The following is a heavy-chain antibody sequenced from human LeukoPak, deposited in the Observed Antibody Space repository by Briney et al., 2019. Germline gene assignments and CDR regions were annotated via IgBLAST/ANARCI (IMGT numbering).Heavy chain of an antibody. CDR3: AKEAVVGYFDY. V-gene: IGHV3-30*18. D-gene: IGHD4-23*01. Sequence: GGSLRLSCAATGFIFSSYGMHWVRQAPGNGLEWVAVISYDGSNKYYADSVKGRFTISRDNSKNTLYLQMNSLRAEDTAVYYCAKEAVVGYFDYWGQGTLVTVSS. J-gene: IGHJ4*02. CDR2: ISYDGSNK. CDR1: GFIFSSYG.